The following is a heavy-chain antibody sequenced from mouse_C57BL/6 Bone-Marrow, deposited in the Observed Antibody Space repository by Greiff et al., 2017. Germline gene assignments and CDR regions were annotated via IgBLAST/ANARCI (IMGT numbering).Heavy chain of an antibody. Sequence: EVQLVESGGGLVQPKGSLKLSCAASGFSFNTYAMNWVRQAPGKGLEWVARIRSKSNNYATYYADSVKDRFTISRDDSESMLYLQMNNLKTEDTAMYYCVRPSSPYWYFDVWGTGTTVTVSS. CDR2: IRSKSNNYAT. V-gene: IGHV10-1*01. CDR1: GFSFNTYA. D-gene: IGHD1-1*01. J-gene: IGHJ1*03. CDR3: VRPSSPYWYFDV.